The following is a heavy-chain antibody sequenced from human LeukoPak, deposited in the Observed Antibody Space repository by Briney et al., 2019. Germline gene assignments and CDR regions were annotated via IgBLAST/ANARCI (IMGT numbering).Heavy chain of an antibody. CDR2: ISSTSGNK. CDR1: GFIFSTYS. V-gene: IGHV3-21*01. D-gene: IGHD2-2*01. Sequence: SGGSLRLSCTASGFIFSTYSMIWVRQAPGKGLEWVSSISSTSGNKYYADSVKGRFTISRDNAKNSLYLQMNSLRAEDTAAYYCTSEGRYCSSTRCFFTWGQGTLVTVSS. CDR3: TSEGRYCSSTRCFFT. J-gene: IGHJ4*02.